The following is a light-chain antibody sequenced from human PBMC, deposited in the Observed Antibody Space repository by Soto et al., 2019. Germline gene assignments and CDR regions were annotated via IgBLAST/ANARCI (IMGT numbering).Light chain of an antibody. Sequence: DIQMTQSPSTLSASVGDRVTITCRASQSINSWLAWYQQKPGRAPKLLIYKASSLESGVPSRFSGSGSGTEFTLTISSLQPDDFATYYCQQYTSYSTF. J-gene: IGKJ1*01. CDR2: KAS. CDR3: QQYTSYST. CDR1: QSINSW. V-gene: IGKV1-5*03.